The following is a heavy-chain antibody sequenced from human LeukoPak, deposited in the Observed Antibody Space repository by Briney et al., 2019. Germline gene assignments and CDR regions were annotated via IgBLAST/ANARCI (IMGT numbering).Heavy chain of an antibody. CDR2: ISSSSSYI. CDR3: ARDQDGSGSYYPLTYYYYYMDV. J-gene: IGHJ6*03. Sequence: GGSLRLSCAASGFTFSSYEMNWVRQAPGKGLEWVSSISSSSSYIYYADSVKGRFTISRDNAKNSLYLQMNSLRAEDTAVYYCARDQDGSGSYYPLTYYYYYMDVWGKGTTVTISS. CDR1: GFTFSSYE. D-gene: IGHD3-10*01. V-gene: IGHV3-21*01.